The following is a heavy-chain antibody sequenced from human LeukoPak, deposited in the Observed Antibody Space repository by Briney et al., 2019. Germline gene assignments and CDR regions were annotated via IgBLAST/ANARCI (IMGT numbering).Heavy chain of an antibody. V-gene: IGHV3-48*04. D-gene: IGHD1-1*01. J-gene: IGHJ4*02. CDR1: GFTFSSYS. Sequence: GGSLRPSCAASGFTFSSYSMNWVRQAPGKGLEWVSYISSSSNTIYYADSVKGRFTISRDNAKNSLYLQMNSLRVEDTAVYYCARCTTGRTFGSLREIKRSREIDYWGQGTLVTVSS. CDR2: ISSSSNTI. CDR3: ARCTTGRTFGSLREIKRSREIDY.